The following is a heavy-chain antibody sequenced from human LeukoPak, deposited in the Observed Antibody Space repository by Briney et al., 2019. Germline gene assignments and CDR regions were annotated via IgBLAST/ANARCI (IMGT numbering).Heavy chain of an antibody. Sequence: TALETLSLTCTVSGYSISSGYYWGWIRQPPGKGLEWIGNIYHTGSTYYNPSLKSRLTISVDTSNNQFSLKLSSVTAADTAVYYCTRMYGGSFPNAFDIWGHGTMVTVSS. J-gene: IGHJ3*02. D-gene: IGHD4-23*01. CDR2: IYHTGST. CDR1: GYSISSGYY. V-gene: IGHV4-38-2*02. CDR3: TRMYGGSFPNAFDI.